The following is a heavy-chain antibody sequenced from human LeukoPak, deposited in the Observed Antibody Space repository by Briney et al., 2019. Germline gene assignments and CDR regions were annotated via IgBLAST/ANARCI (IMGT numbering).Heavy chain of an antibody. J-gene: IGHJ4*02. CDR1: GGSISSYY. CDR3: ARDRGYCSGGSCYPFDY. V-gene: IGHV4-59*01. CDR2: IYYSGST. D-gene: IGHD2-15*01. Sequence: SESLSLTCTVSGGSISSYYWSWIRQPPGKGLEWIGYIYYSGSTNYNPSLKSRVTISVDTSKNQFSLKLSSVTAADTAVYYCARDRGYCSGGSCYPFDYWGQGTLVTVSS.